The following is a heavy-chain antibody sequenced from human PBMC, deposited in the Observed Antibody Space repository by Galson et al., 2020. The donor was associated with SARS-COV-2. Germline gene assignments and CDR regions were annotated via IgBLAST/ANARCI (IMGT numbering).Heavy chain of an antibody. CDR3: ALGNDYTWET. CDR2: IHYSGTT. V-gene: IGHV4-4*06. J-gene: IGHJ4*02. Sequence: EWIGEIHYSGTTNYNTSLRSRVSMSLDTSKNHFSLQLTSVTAADTAVYYCALGNDYTWETWGPGTLVTVSS. D-gene: IGHD5-12*01.